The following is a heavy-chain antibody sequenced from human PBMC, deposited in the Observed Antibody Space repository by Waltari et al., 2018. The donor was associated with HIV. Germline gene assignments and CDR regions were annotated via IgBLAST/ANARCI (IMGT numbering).Heavy chain of an antibody. CDR1: GGSNSSGDSY. V-gene: IGHV4-31*03. CDR2: IYPSGRT. Sequence: QVQLQESGPGLLKPSQTLSLTCTVSGGSNSSGDSYWTWTRQRPGKGLEWIGYIYPSGRTYYNPSLKSRVTISLDKSKNHFSLKLSSVTAADTAVFYCARVGGDYEILTSYYRSYYAMDVWGQGTTVTVSS. J-gene: IGHJ6*02. CDR3: ARVGGDYEILTSYYRSYYAMDV. D-gene: IGHD3-9*01.